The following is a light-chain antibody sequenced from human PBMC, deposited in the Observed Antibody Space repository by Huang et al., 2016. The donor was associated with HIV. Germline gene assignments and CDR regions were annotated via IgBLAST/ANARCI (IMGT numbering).Light chain of an antibody. J-gene: IGKJ1*01. Sequence: DIQMTQSPSILSASVGDRVTITCRASQSVSSWLAWYQQKAGKPPKRLIYKSSTLERGGPARCSGSGSGTEFTLTISSLQPDDFATYYCQQYNTFWTFGQGTKV. CDR3: QQYNTFWT. V-gene: IGKV1-5*03. CDR1: QSVSSW. CDR2: KSS.